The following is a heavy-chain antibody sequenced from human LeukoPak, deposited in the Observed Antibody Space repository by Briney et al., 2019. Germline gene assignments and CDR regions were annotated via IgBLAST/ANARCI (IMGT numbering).Heavy chain of an antibody. Sequence: TLSLTCTVSGVSISSSSYYWGWIRQPPGKALEWLALIYWDDDKRYSPSLKSMLTITKDTSKNQVVLTMTNMDPVDTATYYCATTLQWNWFDPWGQGTLVTVSS. V-gene: IGHV2-5*02. CDR2: IYWDDDK. J-gene: IGHJ5*02. CDR3: ATTLQWNWFDP. D-gene: IGHD2/OR15-2a*01. CDR1: GVSISSSSYY.